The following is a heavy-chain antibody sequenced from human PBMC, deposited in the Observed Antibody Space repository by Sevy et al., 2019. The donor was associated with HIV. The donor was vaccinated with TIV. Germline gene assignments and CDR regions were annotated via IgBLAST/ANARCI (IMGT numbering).Heavy chain of an antibody. CDR3: ASYCSSSSCLWGMDV. CDR1: GFTFSSYW. D-gene: IGHD2-2*01. CDR2: IKRDGTEK. J-gene: IGHJ6*02. Sequence: GGSLRLSCAASGFTFSSYWMSWVRQAPGKGLEWVAHIKRDGTEKYYVDSVKGRFTISRDNAKNSLYLQMNSLRAEDTAVYYCASYCSSSSCLWGMDVWGQGTTVTVSS. V-gene: IGHV3-7*03.